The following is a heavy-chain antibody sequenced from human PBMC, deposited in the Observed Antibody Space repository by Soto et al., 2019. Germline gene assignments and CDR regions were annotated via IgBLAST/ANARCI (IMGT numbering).Heavy chain of an antibody. V-gene: IGHV3-43*01. CDR2: ISWDGGST. D-gene: IGHD5-18*01. CDR3: AKVVSPRGGYYDAFDI. CDR1: GFTFDDYT. Sequence: GGSLRLSCAASGFTFDDYTMHWVRQAPGKGLEWVSLISWDGGSTYYADSVKGRFTISRDNGKNSLYLQMNSLRTEDTALYYCAKVVSPRGGYYDAFDIWGQGTMVTVSS. J-gene: IGHJ3*02.